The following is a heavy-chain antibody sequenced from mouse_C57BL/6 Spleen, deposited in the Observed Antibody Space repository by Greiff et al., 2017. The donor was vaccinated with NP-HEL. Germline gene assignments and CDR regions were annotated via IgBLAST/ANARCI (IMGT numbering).Heavy chain of an antibody. CDR3: TTGRQLRLTWFAY. CDR2: IDPENGDT. Sequence: VQLKQSGAELVRPGASVKLSCTASGFNIKDDYMHWVKQRPEQGLEWIGWIDPENGDTEYASKFQGKATITAYTSSNTAYLQLSSLTSEDTAVYYCTTGRQLRLTWFAYWGQGTLVTVSA. D-gene: IGHD3-2*02. CDR1: GFNIKDDY. V-gene: IGHV14-4*01. J-gene: IGHJ3*01.